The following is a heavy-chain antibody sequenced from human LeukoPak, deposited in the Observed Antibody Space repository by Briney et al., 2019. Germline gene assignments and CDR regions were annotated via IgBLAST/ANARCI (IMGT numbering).Heavy chain of an antibody. Sequence: PSETLSLTCTVSGGSISSGGYYWSWIRQHPGKGLEWIGYIHHSGSTYYNPSLKTRVTISVDTPKNQFSLKLSSVTAADTAVYYCARSYSNSWYSFDPWGQGTLVIVST. J-gene: IGHJ5*02. D-gene: IGHD6-13*01. CDR3: ARSYSNSWYSFDP. V-gene: IGHV4-31*03. CDR2: IHHSGST. CDR1: GGSISSGGYY.